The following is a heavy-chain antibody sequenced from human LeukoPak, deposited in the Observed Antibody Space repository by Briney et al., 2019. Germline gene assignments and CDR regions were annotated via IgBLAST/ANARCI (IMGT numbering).Heavy chain of an antibody. V-gene: IGHV3-48*03. D-gene: IGHD3-9*01. CDR3: AKDPEERYSDWLNDRGDYYFDY. CDR1: GFTFSSYE. Sequence: GGSLRLSCAASGFTFSSYEMNWVRQAPGKGLEWVSYISSSGSTIYYADSVKGRFTISRDNAKNSLYLQMNSLRAEDTAVYYCAKDPEERYSDWLNDRGDYYFDYWGQGTLVTVSS. CDR2: ISSSGSTI. J-gene: IGHJ4*02.